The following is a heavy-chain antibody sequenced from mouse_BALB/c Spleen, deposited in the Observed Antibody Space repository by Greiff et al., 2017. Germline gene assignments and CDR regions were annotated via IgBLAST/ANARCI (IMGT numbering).Heavy chain of an antibody. CDR3: TRDGITTATWDYAMDY. D-gene: IGHD1-2*01. V-gene: IGHV1-5*01. CDR2: IYPGNSDT. CDR1: CYTFTSYW. Sequence: EVKLVESGTVPARPGASVKMSCQASCYTFTSYWMHRVKQMPGQGLEWIGAIYPGNSDTSYHQKFKGKAKLTAVPSTSTAYMELSSLTNEDSAVYYSTRDGITTATWDYAMDYWGQGTSVTVSA. J-gene: IGHJ4*01.